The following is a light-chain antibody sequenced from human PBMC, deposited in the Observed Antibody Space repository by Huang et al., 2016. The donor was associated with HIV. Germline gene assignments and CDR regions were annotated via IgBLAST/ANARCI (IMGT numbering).Light chain of an antibody. Sequence: DIQMSQSPSYLSAAVGDRVTFPCRASQSVGVYFNWYPQKPGRAPNLLLYAASSLQSGVPSRFSGIVSGTDFTLTISSLHPEDFATYYCQQSYSIPYTFGQGTKLEIK. V-gene: IGKV1-39*01. CDR3: QQSYSIPYT. J-gene: IGKJ2*01. CDR2: AAS. CDR1: QSVGVY.